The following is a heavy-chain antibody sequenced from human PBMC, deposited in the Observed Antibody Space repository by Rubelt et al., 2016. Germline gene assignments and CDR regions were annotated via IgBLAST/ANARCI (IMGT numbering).Heavy chain of an antibody. CDR2: INHSGST. V-gene: IGHV4-34*01. J-gene: IGHJ5*02. CDR1: EFIFSGYG. Sequence: QVQLVESGGGVVQPGRSLRLSCAASEFIFSGYGMHWVRQAPGKGLEWIGEINHSGSTNYNPSLKSRVTISVDTSKNQFSLKLSSVTAADTAGYYCARGYRTSGYNWFDPWGQGTLVTVSS. CDR3: ARGYRTSGYNWFDP. D-gene: IGHD3-10*01.